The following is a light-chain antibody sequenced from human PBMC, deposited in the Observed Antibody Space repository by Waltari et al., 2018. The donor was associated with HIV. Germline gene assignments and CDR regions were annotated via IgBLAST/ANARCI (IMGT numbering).Light chain of an antibody. J-gene: IGKJ1*01. CDR3: QQRSNWPRT. V-gene: IGKV3-11*01. Sequence: EIVFTQSPATLSLSPGERATLSCRASQSVSSYLAWYRQKPGQAPRLLIYDASNRATGIPAMFSGSGSGSDFTLTISSLEPEDFAVYYCQQRSNWPRTFGQGTKVEIK. CDR2: DAS. CDR1: QSVSSY.